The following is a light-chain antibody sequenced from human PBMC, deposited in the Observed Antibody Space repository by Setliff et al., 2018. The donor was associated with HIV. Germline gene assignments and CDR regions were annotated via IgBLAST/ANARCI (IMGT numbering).Light chain of an antibody. CDR2: EVN. J-gene: IGLJ1*01. CDR1: SRALGAFHF. CDR3: SSYAGSRTFDV. V-gene: IGLV2-23*02. Sequence: QSALAQPASVSGSPGQSVSISCTATSRALGAFHFVSWYQQHPGEAPRLIIYEVNNRPSGVSPRFSGSKSGNAASLTISGLQPDDEADYYCSSYAGSRTFDVFGTGTKVTVL.